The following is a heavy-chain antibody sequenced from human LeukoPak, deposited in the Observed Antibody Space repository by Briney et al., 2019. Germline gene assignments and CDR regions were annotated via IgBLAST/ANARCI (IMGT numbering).Heavy chain of an antibody. D-gene: IGHD3-22*01. J-gene: IGHJ1*01. CDR3: ARGGSGYFRD. CDR2: INSDGSST. Sequence: GGSLRLSCIASGFTFSSYWMHWVRQAPGKGLVWVSRINSDGSSTTYADSVKGRFTISRGNAQNTLYLQMNSLRAEDTAVYFCARGGSGYFRDGGQGTQVTVSS. V-gene: IGHV3-74*01. CDR1: GFTFSSYW.